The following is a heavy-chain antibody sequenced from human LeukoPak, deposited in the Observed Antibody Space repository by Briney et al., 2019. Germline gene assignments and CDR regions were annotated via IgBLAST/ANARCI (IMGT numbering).Heavy chain of an antibody. J-gene: IGHJ4*02. V-gene: IGHV1-69*13. CDR1: GGTFSSYA. D-gene: IGHD1/OR15-1a*01. CDR3: AKGTKPVMTIPDY. Sequence: ASVKVSCMASGGTFSSYAISWVRQAPGQGLEWMGGVIPIFGTANYAQKFQGRVTITADESTSTAYMELSSLRSEDTAVYYCAKGTKPVMTIPDYWGQGILVTVSS. CDR2: VIPIFGTA.